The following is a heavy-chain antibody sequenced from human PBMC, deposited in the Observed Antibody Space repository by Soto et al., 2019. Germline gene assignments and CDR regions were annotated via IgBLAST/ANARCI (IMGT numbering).Heavy chain of an antibody. Sequence: WETLSLTCTVSGYSISSGYYWGWIRQPPGKGLEWIGSVHYSGSTYYNPSLKSRVTISIDTSKNQISLKLTSVTAADTAVYYCARVDNIVAVKWFDPWGQGTLFTVS. D-gene: IGHD6-13*01. CDR3: ARVDNIVAVKWFDP. J-gene: IGHJ5*02. CDR2: VHYSGST. CDR1: GYSISSGYY. V-gene: IGHV4-38-2*02.